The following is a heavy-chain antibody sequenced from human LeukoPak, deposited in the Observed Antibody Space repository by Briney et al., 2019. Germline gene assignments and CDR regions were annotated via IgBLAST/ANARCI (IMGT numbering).Heavy chain of an antibody. V-gene: IGHV3-48*03. D-gene: IGHD6-19*01. CDR3: AKDHLPGIVVADRDY. CDR1: GFSFSSYE. Sequence: GGSLRLSCAASGFSFSSYEMNWVRQAPGKGLEWVSYISSSGSTIYYADSVKGRFTISRDNAKNSLYLQMNSLRAEDTAVFYCAKDHLPGIVVADRDYWGQGTLVTVSS. J-gene: IGHJ4*02. CDR2: ISSSGSTI.